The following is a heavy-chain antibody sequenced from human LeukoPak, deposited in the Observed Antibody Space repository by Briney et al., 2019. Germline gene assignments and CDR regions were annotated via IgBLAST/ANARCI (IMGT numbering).Heavy chain of an antibody. Sequence: ASVKVSFKSSVYTVTSCGISWVRQPPGQGLGWVGWISACNCKRHYAQNLQARVTTNTDTSTSTASMALRSLRSDDTAVYYCGIGYCSSPSCPGWGQGTLVTVSS. CDR3: GIGYCSSPSCPG. CDR1: VYTVTSCG. J-gene: IGHJ4*02. D-gene: IGHD2-2*01. CDR2: ISACNCKR. V-gene: IGHV1-18*01.